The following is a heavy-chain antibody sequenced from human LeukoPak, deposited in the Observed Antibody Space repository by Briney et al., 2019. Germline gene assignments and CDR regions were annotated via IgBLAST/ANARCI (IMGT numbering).Heavy chain of an antibody. CDR3: AKDIRGYSYGPFDY. Sequence: GGSLRLSCAASGFTFSSYWMSWVRQAPGKGLEWVAVIWYDGSNKYYADSVKGRFTISRDNSKNTLYLQMNSLRAEDTAVYYCAKDIRGYSYGPFDYWGQGTLVTVSS. CDR2: IWYDGSNK. D-gene: IGHD5-18*01. CDR1: GFTFSSYW. V-gene: IGHV3-33*06. J-gene: IGHJ4*02.